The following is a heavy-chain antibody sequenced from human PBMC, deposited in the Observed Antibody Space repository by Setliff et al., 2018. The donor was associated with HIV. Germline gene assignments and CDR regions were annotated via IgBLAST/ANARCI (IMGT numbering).Heavy chain of an antibody. J-gene: IGHJ5*02. CDR3: ARASLQGIVTAVGPRDNCLDP. CDR2: ISAYTGHT. Sequence: GASVKVSCKASGYSFINYGISWVRQAPGQGLEWMGWISAYTGHTDYASRLLGRVTLTTDTSTSTAYMELRSLSSDDTAVYFCARASLQGIVTAVGPRDNCLDPWGQGTRVTVSS. CDR1: GYSFINYG. V-gene: IGHV1-18*01. D-gene: IGHD3-9*01.